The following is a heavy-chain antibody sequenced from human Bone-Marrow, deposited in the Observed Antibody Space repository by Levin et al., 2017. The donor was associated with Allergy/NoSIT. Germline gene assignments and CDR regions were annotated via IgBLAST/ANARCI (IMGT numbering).Heavy chain of an antibody. Sequence: GGSLRLSCKASGSTFTDYYMHWVRQAPGQGLEWMGRINPNTGGSIFAQKFQGRATVTRDTSSTSGYMVLTGLRSDDTAVYYCARGPLGWNPVDYWGQGTLVTVSS. V-gene: IGHV1-2*06. CDR2: INPNTGGS. CDR1: GSTFTDYY. CDR3: ARGPLGWNPVDY. D-gene: IGHD1-1*01. J-gene: IGHJ4*02.